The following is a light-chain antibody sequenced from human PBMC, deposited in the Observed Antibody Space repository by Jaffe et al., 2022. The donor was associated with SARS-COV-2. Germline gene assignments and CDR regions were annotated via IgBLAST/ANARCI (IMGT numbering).Light chain of an antibody. CDR2: AAS. V-gene: IGKV1-39*01. J-gene: IGKJ2*01. Sequence: DIQMTQSPSSLSASVGDRVTITCRASQSISSYVNWYQQKPGRAPKLLIYAASTLQSGVPSRFSGSGSGTDFTLTISSLQPEDFATYYCQQSFRTPHTFGQGTKVESK. CDR3: QQSFRTPHT. CDR1: QSISSY.